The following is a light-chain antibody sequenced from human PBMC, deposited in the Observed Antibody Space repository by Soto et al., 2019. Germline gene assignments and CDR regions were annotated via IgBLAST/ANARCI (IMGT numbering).Light chain of an antibody. Sequence: ELVLPQSPGTLSLSPGESATLSCRASQSVPSDWLAWYRHKPGQAPRLLIYGASSRATGVPDRVSGSGSGTDFTLTINRLEPDYFAVYDCQQYGNFPYTCGQGTKLEIK. CDR2: GAS. V-gene: IGKV3-20*01. CDR3: QQYGNFPYT. CDR1: QSVPSDW. J-gene: IGKJ2*01.